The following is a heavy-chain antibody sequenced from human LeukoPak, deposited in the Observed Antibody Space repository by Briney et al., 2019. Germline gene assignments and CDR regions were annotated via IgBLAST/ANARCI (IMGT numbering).Heavy chain of an antibody. CDR2: IYYSGST. D-gene: IGHD4-17*01. CDR1: GGSISSGGYY. J-gene: IGHJ5*02. V-gene: IGHV4-31*03. CDR3: ARGSYYGDYGYNWFDP. Sequence: SETLSLTCTVSGGSISSGGYYWSWIRQHPGKGLEWIGYIYYSGSTYHNPSLKSRVTISVDTSKNQFSLKLSSVTAADTAVYYCARGSYYGDYGYNWFDPWGQGTLVTVSS.